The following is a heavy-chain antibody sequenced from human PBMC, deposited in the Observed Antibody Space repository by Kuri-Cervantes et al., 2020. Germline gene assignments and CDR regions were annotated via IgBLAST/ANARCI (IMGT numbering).Heavy chain of an antibody. CDR1: GGSFSDYY. J-gene: IGHJ5*02. CDR3: AKQWLDL. Sequence: SETLSLTCAVYGGSFSDYYWSWIRQPPGKGLEWIGEINHSGSTNYNPSLKSRVTISVDTSKNQFSLKLSSVTAADTAVYYCAKQWLDLWGQGTLVTVSS. D-gene: IGHD6-19*01. CDR2: INHSGST. V-gene: IGHV4-34*01.